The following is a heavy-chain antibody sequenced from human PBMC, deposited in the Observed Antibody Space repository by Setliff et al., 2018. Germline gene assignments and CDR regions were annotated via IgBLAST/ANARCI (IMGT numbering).Heavy chain of an antibody. CDR1: GFTFNAYA. D-gene: IGHD5-12*01. V-gene: IGHV3-23*01. CDR2: ITFGSLSR. Sequence: GGSLRLSCAASGFTFNAYAMSWVRQAPGKGLEWVSAITFGSLSRYYADSVKGRFTISRDNAKNSLYLQMNSLRAEDTAVYYCARDLYGGYYFDYWGQGTLVTVSS. CDR3: ARDLYGGYYFDY. J-gene: IGHJ4*02.